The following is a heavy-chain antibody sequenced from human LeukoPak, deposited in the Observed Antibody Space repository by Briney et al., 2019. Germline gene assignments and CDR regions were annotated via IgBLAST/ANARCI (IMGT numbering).Heavy chain of an antibody. D-gene: IGHD5-18*01. V-gene: IGHV2-70*04. CDR3: ARMNTAMGRSYFDY. J-gene: IGHJ4*02. CDR2: IDWDDDK. Sequence: SGPALVKPTQTLTLTCTFSGFSLSTSGMRVSWIRQPPGKALEWLARIDWDDDKFYSTSLKTRLTISKDTSKNQVVLTMTNTDPVDTATYYCARMNTAMGRSYFDYWGQGTLVTVSS. CDR1: GFSLSTSGMR.